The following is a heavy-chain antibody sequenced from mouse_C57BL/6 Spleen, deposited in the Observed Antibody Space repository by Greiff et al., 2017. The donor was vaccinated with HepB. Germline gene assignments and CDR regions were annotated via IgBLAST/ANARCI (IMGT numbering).Heavy chain of an antibody. V-gene: IGHV1-50*01. Sequence: QVQLQQPGAELVKPGASVKLSCKASGYTFTSYWMQWVKQRPGQGLEWIGEIDPSDSYTNSNQKFKGKATLTVDTSSSTAYMQLSSLTSEDSAVYYCASQYYYGSSYWGQGTTLTVSS. CDR1: GYTFTSYW. J-gene: IGHJ2*01. CDR3: ASQYYYGSSY. D-gene: IGHD1-1*01. CDR2: IDPSDSYT.